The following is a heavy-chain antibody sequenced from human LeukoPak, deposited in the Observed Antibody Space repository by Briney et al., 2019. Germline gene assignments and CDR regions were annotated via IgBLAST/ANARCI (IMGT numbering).Heavy chain of an antibody. Sequence: GGSLRLSCAVSGITLSNYGMSWVRQASGKGLEWVAGISDSGGRTNYADSVKGRFTISRDNPKNTLYLQMNSLRAEDTAVYFCAKRGVVIRVLLVGFHKEAYYFDSWGQGALVTVSS. J-gene: IGHJ4*02. CDR3: AKRGVVIRVLLVGFHKEAYYFDS. D-gene: IGHD3-10*01. V-gene: IGHV3-23*01. CDR1: GITLSNYG. CDR2: ISDSGGRT.